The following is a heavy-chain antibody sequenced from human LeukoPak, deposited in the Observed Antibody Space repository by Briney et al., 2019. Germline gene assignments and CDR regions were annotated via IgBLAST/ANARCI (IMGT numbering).Heavy chain of an antibody. CDR1: GFTVSSNY. D-gene: IGHD6-6*01. CDR2: IYSGGST. J-gene: IGHJ6*03. V-gene: IGHV3-53*01. CDR3: ARGGYSSSSPSAFYYYYYYYMDV. Sequence: GGSLRLSCAASGFTVSSNYMSWVRQAPGKGLEWVSVIYSGGSTYYADSVKGRFTISRDNSKNTLYLQMNSLRAEDTAVYYCARGGYSSSSPSAFYYYYYYYMDVWGKGTTVTVSS.